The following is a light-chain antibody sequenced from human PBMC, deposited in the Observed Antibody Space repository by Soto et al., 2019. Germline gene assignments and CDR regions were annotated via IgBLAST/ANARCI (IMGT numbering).Light chain of an antibody. J-gene: IGLJ2*01. CDR2: GTN. CDR1: RSNIGGYNY. V-gene: IGLV1-47*02. Sequence: SVLTQPPSASGTPGLRVTISCSGGRSNIGGYNYVYWFQQYPGTAPKVLVFGTNLRHSGGPDRFSASKSGTSGSLTISGLRFEDEADYYCAAWDDSLRVVLFGGGTKLTVL. CDR3: AAWDDSLRVVL.